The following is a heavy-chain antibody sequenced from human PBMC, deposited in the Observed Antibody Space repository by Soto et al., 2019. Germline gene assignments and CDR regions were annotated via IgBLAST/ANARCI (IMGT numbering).Heavy chain of an antibody. CDR2: IYYSGST. J-gene: IGHJ4*02. V-gene: IGHV4-39*01. D-gene: IGHD2-15*01. Sequence: SETLSLTCPVSGISVSTSDYYWGWVRQPPVKGLDWIGNIYYSGSTFYNPPLRSRVTLSVDTSKNQFSLRLNSVTAADTAVYFCAGFVVPASRNSDFDYWGQGTLVT. CDR1: GISVSTSDYY. CDR3: AGFVVPASRNSDFDY.